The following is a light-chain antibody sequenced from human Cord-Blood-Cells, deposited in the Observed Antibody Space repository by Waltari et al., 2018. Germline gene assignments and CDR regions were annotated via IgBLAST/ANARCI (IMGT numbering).Light chain of an antibody. CDR1: SSAVGGFTL. V-gene: IGLV2-14*01. CDR3: SSYTSSSTLYV. J-gene: IGLJ1*01. CDR2: EAS. Sequence: QSALPQPPSGSGSPGQSLTIPCTGTSSAVGGFTLFSWYQQHPGKPPKLMIYEASNRPSGVSNRFSGSKSGNTASLTISGLQAEDEADYYCSSYTSSSTLYVFGTGTKVTVL.